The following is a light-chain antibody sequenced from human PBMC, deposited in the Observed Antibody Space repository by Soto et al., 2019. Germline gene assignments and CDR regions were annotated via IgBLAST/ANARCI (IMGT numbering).Light chain of an antibody. CDR1: QSVSSN. CDR2: GAS. CDR3: QQYNNWLWT. J-gene: IGKJ1*01. V-gene: IGKV3-15*01. Sequence: EIVMTQSPATLSVYTGERATLSCRASQSVSSNLAWYQQKPGQAPRLLIYGASTRATGIPARFSGSGSGTEFTLTISSLQSEDFAVYYCQQYNNWLWTFGQGTKVDIK.